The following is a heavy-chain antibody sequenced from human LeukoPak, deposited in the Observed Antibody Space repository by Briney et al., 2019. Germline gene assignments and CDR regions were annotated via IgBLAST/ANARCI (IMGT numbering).Heavy chain of an antibody. CDR2: MNPNSGNT. Sequence: ASVKVSCKASGYTFTSYDINWVRQATGQGLEWMGWMNPNSGNTGYAQKFQGRVTMTRNTSISTAYMELSSLRSDDTAVYYCARPSRVGWLLDYWGQGTLVTVSS. J-gene: IGHJ4*02. CDR3: ARPSRVGWLLDY. CDR1: GYTFTSYD. V-gene: IGHV1-8*01. D-gene: IGHD5-12*01.